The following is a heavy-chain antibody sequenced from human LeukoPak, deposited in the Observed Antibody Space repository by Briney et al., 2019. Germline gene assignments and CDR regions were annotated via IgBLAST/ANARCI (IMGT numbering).Heavy chain of an antibody. CDR3: ARLSRYGSGNYYPDY. CDR1: GGSISGYY. V-gene: IGHV4-59*08. Sequence: SETLSLTCTVSGGSISGYYWSWIRQPPGKGLEWIGYIHYSGSTNYNASLKSRVTISVDTSKNQFSLKLSPVTAADTAIYYCARLSRYGSGNYYPDYWGQGTLVTVSS. D-gene: IGHD3-10*01. CDR2: IHYSGST. J-gene: IGHJ4*02.